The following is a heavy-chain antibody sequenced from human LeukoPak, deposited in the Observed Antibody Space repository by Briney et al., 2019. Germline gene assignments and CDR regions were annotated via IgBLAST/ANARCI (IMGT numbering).Heavy chain of an antibody. CDR1: GFTVSSNY. CDR3: AKDLSWWVTVDY. V-gene: IGHV3-66*01. Sequence: GGSLRPSCAASGFTVSSNYMSWVRQAPGKGLEWVSVIYSGGSTYYADSVKGRFTISRDNSKNTVSLQMNSLTVEDTAVYYCAKDLSWWVTVDYWGQGVLVTVSS. CDR2: IYSGGST. D-gene: IGHD2-21*02. J-gene: IGHJ4*02.